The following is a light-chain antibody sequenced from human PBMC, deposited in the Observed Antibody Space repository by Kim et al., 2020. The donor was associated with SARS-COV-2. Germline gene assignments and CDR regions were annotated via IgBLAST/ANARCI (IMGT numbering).Light chain of an antibody. CDR2: GAS. V-gene: IGKV3-20*01. CDR3: QQYGSSLYT. Sequence: LSPGERATLSCRASQSVSSSFLAWYQPRPGQAPRLLIYGASSRATGIPDRFSGSGSGTDFTLTISRLEPEDFAVYYCQQYGSSLYTFGQGTKLEI. J-gene: IGKJ2*01. CDR1: QSVSSSF.